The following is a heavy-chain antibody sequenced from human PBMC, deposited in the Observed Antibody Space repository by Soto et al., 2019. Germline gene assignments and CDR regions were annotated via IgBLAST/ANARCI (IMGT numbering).Heavy chain of an antibody. J-gene: IGHJ4*02. CDR2: ISYDGSNK. D-gene: IGHD3-9*01. CDR1: GFTFSSYG. V-gene: IGHV3-30*03. Sequence: SLRLSCAASGFTFSSYGMHWVRQAPGKGLEWVAVISYDGSNKYYADSVKGRFTISRDNSKKTLYLQMNSLRAEDTAVYYCVRVFDTYYFDLWGQGNMVTVSS. CDR3: VRVFDTYYFDL.